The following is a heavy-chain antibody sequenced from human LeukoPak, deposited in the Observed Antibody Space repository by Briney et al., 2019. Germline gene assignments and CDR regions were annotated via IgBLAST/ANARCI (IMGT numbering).Heavy chain of an antibody. J-gene: IGHJ5*02. Sequence: SETLSLTCAVYGGSFSAYYWSWIRQPPGKGLEWIGEINHSGSTNYNPSLKSRVTISVDTSKNQFSLKLSSVTAADTAVYYCARSNCSGGSCYGGEKKTQLGPRWFDPWGQGTLVTVSP. V-gene: IGHV4-34*01. CDR3: ARSNCSGGSCYGGEKKTQLGPRWFDP. D-gene: IGHD2-15*01. CDR1: GGSFSAYY. CDR2: INHSGST.